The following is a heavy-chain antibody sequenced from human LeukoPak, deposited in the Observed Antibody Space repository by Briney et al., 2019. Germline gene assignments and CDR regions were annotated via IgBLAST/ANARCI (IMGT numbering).Heavy chain of an antibody. CDR1: GFTFSSFD. D-gene: IGHD1-26*01. V-gene: IGHV3-13*01. CDR2: VGIAGDT. J-gene: IGHJ4*02. Sequence: GGSLRLSCAASGFTFSSFDMHWVRQGAGKGLEWVSGVGIAGDTYYPVSVKGRFTISRENAKNSLYLQMSSLRAEDTAVYYCTRVGVGRTFDYWGQETLVTVSS. CDR3: TRVGVGRTFDY.